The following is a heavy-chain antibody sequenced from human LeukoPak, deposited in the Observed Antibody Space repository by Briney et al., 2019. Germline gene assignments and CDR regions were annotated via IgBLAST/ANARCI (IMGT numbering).Heavy chain of an antibody. V-gene: IGHV4-30-2*01. CDR3: SRESGAFCPFGY. CDR2: IYHSGST. Sequence: SETLSLTCAVSGGSISSGGYSWSWIRQPPGKGLEWVGYIYHSGSTYYNPSLKSRVTISVDRSSNQLSLNLTSVTAADTAIYYCSRESGAFCPFGYWGQGTLVIVPS. J-gene: IGHJ4*02. CDR1: GGSISSGGYS. D-gene: IGHD1-26*01.